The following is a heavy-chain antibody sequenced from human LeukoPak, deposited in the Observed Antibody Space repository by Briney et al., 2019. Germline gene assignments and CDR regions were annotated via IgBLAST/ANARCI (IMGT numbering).Heavy chain of an antibody. CDR2: ISSRCSTI. Sequence: GGSLRLSCAASGFTFSDYYMSWIRQAPGKGLEWVSCISSRCSTIYYADSVKGRFTISRDNAKNSLSLQMNSLRAEDTAVYYCARGPLRFLEWFTLFDYWGQGTLVTVSS. D-gene: IGHD3-3*01. CDR3: ARGPLRFLEWFTLFDY. J-gene: IGHJ4*02. CDR1: GFTFSDYY. V-gene: IGHV3-11*04.